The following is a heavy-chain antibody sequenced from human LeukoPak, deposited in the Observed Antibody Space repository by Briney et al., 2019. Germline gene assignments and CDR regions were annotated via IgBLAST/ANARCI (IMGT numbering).Heavy chain of an antibody. Sequence: GGSLRPSCAASGFTFDDYAMHWVRQAPGKGLEWVSLISWDGGSTYYADSVKGRFTISRDNSKNSLYLQMNSLRAEDTALYYCAKDPTPIGSTPIDYWGQGTLVTVSS. CDR2: ISWDGGST. D-gene: IGHD2-2*03. V-gene: IGHV3-43D*04. CDR3: AKDPTPIGSTPIDY. CDR1: GFTFDDYA. J-gene: IGHJ4*02.